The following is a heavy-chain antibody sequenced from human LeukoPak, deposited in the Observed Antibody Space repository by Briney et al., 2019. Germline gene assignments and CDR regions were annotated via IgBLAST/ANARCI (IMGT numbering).Heavy chain of an antibody. D-gene: IGHD2-2*01. CDR1: GGSISSYY. V-gene: IGHV4-59*01. J-gene: IGHJ4*02. Sequence: PSETLSLTCTVSGGSISSYYWSWIRQPPGKGLDWIGYIYYTGSTKYNPSHKSRVTISVDTSKNQFSLELSSVTAADTAVYYCARVVVHGHSDYWGQGILVTVSS. CDR3: ARVVVHGHSDY. CDR2: IYYTGST.